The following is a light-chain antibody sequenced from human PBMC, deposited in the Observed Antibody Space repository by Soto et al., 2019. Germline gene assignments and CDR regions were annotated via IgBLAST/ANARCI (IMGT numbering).Light chain of an antibody. V-gene: IGLV2-14*01. J-gene: IGLJ2*01. CDR1: SSDIGGYNF. CDR2: EVS. CDR3: SSYTSSITVV. Sequence: QSVLTQPASVSGSPGQSITISCTGTSSDIGGYNFVAWYQQHPGKAPKLMIYEVSNRPSGVSNRFSGSKSGNTASLTISGLHAEDEADYYCSSYTSSITVVFGGGTKLTVL.